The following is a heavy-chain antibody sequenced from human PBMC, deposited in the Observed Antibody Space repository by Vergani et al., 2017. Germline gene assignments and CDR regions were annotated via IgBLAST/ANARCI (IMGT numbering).Heavy chain of an antibody. CDR1: GGSISSGSYY. D-gene: IGHD2-2*01. CDR3: ARAAVVPAAVGVSYYYYYMDV. J-gene: IGHJ6*03. V-gene: IGHV4-61*02. Sequence: QVQLQESGPGLVKPSQTLSLTCTVSGGSISSGSYYWSWIRQPAGKGLEWIGRIYTSGSTNYNPSLKSRVTISVDTSKNQFSLKLSSVTAADTAVYYCARAAVVPAAVGVSYYYYYMDVWGKGTTVTVSS. CDR2: IYTSGST.